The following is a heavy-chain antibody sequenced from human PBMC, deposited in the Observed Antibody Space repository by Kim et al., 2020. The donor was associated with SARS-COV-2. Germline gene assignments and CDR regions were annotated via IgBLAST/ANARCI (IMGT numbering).Heavy chain of an antibody. CDR2: IDYSGST. CDR3: VRDFYDSSGYTYYCGMDV. D-gene: IGHD3-22*01. J-gene: IGHJ6*02. Sequence: SETLSLTCTVSGGSVSTGSYYWSWIRQPPGKGLEWFGYIDYSGSTNNNPSLKSRVTISVDTSQNQFSLKTSSVTAADTAVYYGVRDFYDSSGYTYYCGMDVWGQGTTVTVSS. CDR1: GGSVSTGSYY. V-gene: IGHV4-61*01.